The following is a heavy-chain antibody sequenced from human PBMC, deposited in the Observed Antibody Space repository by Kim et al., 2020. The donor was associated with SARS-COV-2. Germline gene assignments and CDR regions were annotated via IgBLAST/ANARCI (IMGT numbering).Heavy chain of an antibody. CDR3: AKDLGGGDPYY. CDR1: GFTFSSYG. D-gene: IGHD2-21*02. V-gene: IGHV3-30*18. CDR2: ISYDGSNK. J-gene: IGHJ4*02. Sequence: GGSLRLSCAASGFTFSSYGMHWVRQAPGKGLEWVAVISYDGSNKYYADSVKGRFTISRDNSKNTLYLQMNSLRAEDTAVYYCAKDLGGGDPYYWGQGTLVTVSS.